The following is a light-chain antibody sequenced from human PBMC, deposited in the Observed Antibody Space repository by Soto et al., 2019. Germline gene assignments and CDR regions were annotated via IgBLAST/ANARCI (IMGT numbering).Light chain of an antibody. J-gene: IGKJ3*01. CDR2: RAS. V-gene: IGKV1-5*03. Sequence: DIQMTQSPSTLFASVGDRVTITCRASQIINTWLAWYQQKPGKAPKLLIYRASNLVSGVPSRFSGSGSGTEFTLTISSLQPDDFSIYYCQQYETYSGTFGPGTKVDL. CDR3: QQYETYSGT. CDR1: QIINTW.